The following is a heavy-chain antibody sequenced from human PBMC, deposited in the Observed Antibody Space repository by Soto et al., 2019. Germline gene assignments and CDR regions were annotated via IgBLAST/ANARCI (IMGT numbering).Heavy chain of an antibody. Sequence: VQLVESGGGLVQPGGSLRLSCAASGFIFNTYTLNWVRQAPGKGLEWVSNIFSSGRTKYYADSVQGRFSISRDNGKDSLYLQMNSLRAEDTAVYYCARGVGSSSAGYYYLDVWGKGTTVTVSS. V-gene: IGHV3-48*01. CDR1: GFIFNTYT. J-gene: IGHJ6*03. D-gene: IGHD6-6*01. CDR3: ARGVGSSSAGYYYLDV. CDR2: IFSSGRTK.